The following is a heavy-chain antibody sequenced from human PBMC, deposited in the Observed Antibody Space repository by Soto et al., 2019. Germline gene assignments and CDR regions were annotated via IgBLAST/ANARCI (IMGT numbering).Heavy chain of an antibody. V-gene: IGHV3-21*01. CDR2: ISSSSSYI. CDR1: GFTFSSYS. CDR3: TRTISALPGDDY. Sequence: SLRLSCAASGFTFSSYSMNWVRQAPGKGLEWVSSISSSSSYIYYADSVKGRFTISRDNVKNSVYLQMNSLRAEDTAVYYCTRTISALPGDDYWGQGTLVTVSS. J-gene: IGHJ4*02. D-gene: IGHD6-6*01.